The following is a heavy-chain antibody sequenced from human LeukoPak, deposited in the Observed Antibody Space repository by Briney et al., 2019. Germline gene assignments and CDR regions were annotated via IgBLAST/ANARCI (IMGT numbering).Heavy chain of an antibody. CDR2: ISWNSINI. Sequence: PGGSLRLSCAASGFTLGDFAVHWVRQTPGRGLEWVSSISWNSINIGYADSVKGRFAISRDNAKNSLYLQMNSLRAEDTAVYYCARPSIAAAAPDYWGQGTLVTVSS. CDR3: ARPSIAAAAPDY. V-gene: IGHV3-9*01. D-gene: IGHD6-13*01. J-gene: IGHJ4*02. CDR1: GFTLGDFA.